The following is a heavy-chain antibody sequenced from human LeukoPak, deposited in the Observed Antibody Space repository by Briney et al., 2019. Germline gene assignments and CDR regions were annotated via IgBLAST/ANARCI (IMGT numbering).Heavy chain of an antibody. D-gene: IGHD3-22*01. CDR2: ISYDGSNK. V-gene: IGHV3-30-3*01. CDR3: ATPYYDSSGYYYGVLDY. CDR1: GSTFSSYA. Sequence: GRSLRLSCAASGSTFSSYAMHWVRQAPGKGLEWVAVISYDGSNKYYADSVKGRFTISRDNSKNTLYLQMNSLRAEDTAVYYCATPYYDSSGYYYGVLDYWGQGTLVTVSS. J-gene: IGHJ4*02.